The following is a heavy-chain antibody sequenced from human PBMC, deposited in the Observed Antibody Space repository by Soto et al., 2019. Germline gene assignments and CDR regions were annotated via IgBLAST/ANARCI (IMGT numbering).Heavy chain of an antibody. CDR1: GFTFTNAW. D-gene: IGHD6-6*01. CDR2: IKSKTDGGTT. J-gene: IGHJ4*02. CDR3: TTYTSSSFGS. Sequence: GVLRLSCAASGFTFTNAWMSWVRQAPGKGLEWVGRIKSKTDGGTTDYAAPVKGRFTVSRDDSKNTLFLQMNSLKNEDTAVYYCTTYTSSSFGSWGQGTLVTVSS. V-gene: IGHV3-15*01.